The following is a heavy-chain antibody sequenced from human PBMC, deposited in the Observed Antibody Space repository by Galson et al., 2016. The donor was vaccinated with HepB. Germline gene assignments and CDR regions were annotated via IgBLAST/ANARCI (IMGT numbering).Heavy chain of an antibody. J-gene: IGHJ4*02. V-gene: IGHV3-74*03. D-gene: IGHD3-10*01. CDR3: ASLSLVGAGTIDY. Sequence: LRLSCASSGLTFSRHWMHWVRQAPGKGLVWVSYIKDDARSTKYADSVKGRFIISRDNSKNTLYLQMNSLRAADTGVYYCASLSLVGAGTIDYWGQGTLVTVSS. CDR1: GLTFSRHW. CDR2: IKDDARST.